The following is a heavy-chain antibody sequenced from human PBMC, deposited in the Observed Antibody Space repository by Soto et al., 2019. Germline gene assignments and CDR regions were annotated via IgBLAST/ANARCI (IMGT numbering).Heavy chain of an antibody. Sequence: SETLSLTCTFSGGSISSYYWSWIRQPPGKGLEWIGYVYYSGSTNYNPSLKSRVTISVDTSKNQFSLKLSSVTAADTAVYYCAREYSSSSYFDYWGQGTLVTVSS. J-gene: IGHJ4*02. V-gene: IGHV4-59*12. CDR3: AREYSSSSYFDY. D-gene: IGHD6-6*01. CDR2: VYYSGST. CDR1: GGSISSYY.